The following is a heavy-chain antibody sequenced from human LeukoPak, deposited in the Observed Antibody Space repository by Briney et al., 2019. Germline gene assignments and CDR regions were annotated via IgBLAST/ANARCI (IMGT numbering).Heavy chain of an antibody. D-gene: IGHD3-9*01. CDR1: EFTFSNYW. Sequence: PGGSLRLSCAASEFTFSNYWMHWVRQVPGKGLVWVSRISSDGSSTSYADSVKGRFTISRDNAKNTLYLQMNSLRVEDTAVYYCGTQFRYLVGNWGQGTLVTVSS. J-gene: IGHJ4*02. CDR3: GTQFRYLVGN. V-gene: IGHV3-74*01. CDR2: ISSDGSST.